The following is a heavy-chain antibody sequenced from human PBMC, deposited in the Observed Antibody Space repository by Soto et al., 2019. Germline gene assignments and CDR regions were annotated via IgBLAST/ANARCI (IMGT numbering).Heavy chain of an antibody. CDR2: IYDTGISGYTPST. CDR3: ARGEDAFFYYGLGV. CDR1: GGSITSSY. J-gene: IGHJ6*02. V-gene: IGHV4-59*01. Sequence: SETLSLTCTVSGGSITSSYWSWIRRPPGKGLEWIAYIYDTGISGYTPSTSYNPSLKSRVTMSVDTSKSQFSLKLTSVTAADTAVYYCARGEDAFFYYGLGVWGQGITVTVSS.